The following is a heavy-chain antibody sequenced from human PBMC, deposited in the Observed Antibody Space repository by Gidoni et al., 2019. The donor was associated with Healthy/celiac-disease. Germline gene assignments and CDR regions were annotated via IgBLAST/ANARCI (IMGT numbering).Heavy chain of an antibody. V-gene: IGHV3-23*01. CDR2: ISGSGGST. D-gene: IGHD3-10*01. CDR1: GFTFSSYA. Sequence: EVQLLESGGCLVQPGGSLRLSCAASGFTFSSYAMSWVRQAPGKGLEWVSAISGSGGSTYYADSVKGRFTISRDNSKNTLYLQMNSLRAEDTAVYYCAKGMVRGVIIFWFDPWGQGTLVTVSS. J-gene: IGHJ5*02. CDR3: AKGMVRGVIIFWFDP.